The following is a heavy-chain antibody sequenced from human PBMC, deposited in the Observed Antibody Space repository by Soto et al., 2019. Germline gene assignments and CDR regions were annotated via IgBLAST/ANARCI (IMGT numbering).Heavy chain of an antibody. CDR3: AASCSSTYMVGGVVDYRSLDG. J-gene: IGHJ6*02. Sequence: GGSLRLSCVAPGFSFGSYAMHWVRQAPVKGLEWLAVLSSDGTDKFHADSVQGGFTISRGNSKRTLYLQMDSLSPDDTAVYHCAASCSSTYMVGGVVDYRSLDGLGQGTTVTVSS. V-gene: IGHV3-30-3*01. CDR2: LSSDGTDK. CDR1: GFSFGSYA. D-gene: IGHD4-4*01.